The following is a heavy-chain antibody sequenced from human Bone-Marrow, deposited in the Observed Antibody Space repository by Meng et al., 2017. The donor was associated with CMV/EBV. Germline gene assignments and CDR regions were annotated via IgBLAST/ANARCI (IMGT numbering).Heavy chain of an antibody. Sequence: GESLKISCAASGFTFSSYSMNWVRQAPGKGLEWVSYISSSSSTIYYADSVKGRFTISRDNAKNSLYLQMNSLRAEDTAVYYCARERRGFWSGYYPPRALDDWGQGTLVTVSS. CDR3: ARERRGFWSGYYPPRALDD. D-gene: IGHD3-3*01. CDR2: ISSSSSTI. J-gene: IGHJ4*02. V-gene: IGHV3-48*04. CDR1: GFTFSSYS.